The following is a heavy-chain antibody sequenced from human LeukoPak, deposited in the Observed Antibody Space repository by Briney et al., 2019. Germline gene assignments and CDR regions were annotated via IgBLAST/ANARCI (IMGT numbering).Heavy chain of an antibody. V-gene: IGHV3-23*01. CDR3: ARARTDTAMDNYMDV. J-gene: IGHJ6*03. CDR2: ISGSGGST. Sequence: PGGTLRLSCAASGFTFSSYGMNWVRQAPGKGLEWVSAISGSGGSTYYADSVKGRFTISRDNSKNTLYLQMNSLRAEDTAVYYCARARTDTAMDNYMDVWGKGTTVTVSS. D-gene: IGHD5-18*01. CDR1: GFTFSSYG.